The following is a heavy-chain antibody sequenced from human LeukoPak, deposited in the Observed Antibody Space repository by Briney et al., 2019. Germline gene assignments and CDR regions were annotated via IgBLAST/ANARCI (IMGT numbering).Heavy chain of an antibody. D-gene: IGHD1-14*01. J-gene: IGHJ4*02. Sequence: GGSLRLSCAASGFTVSANYMSWVRQGTGKGLEWVSSITSSGEATYYADSVKGRFTISRDNSRYTLYLQMNSLRAEDTAVYYCAKVSLTRVNDYWGQGTLVTVSS. CDR1: GFTVSANY. V-gene: IGHV3-23*01. CDR3: AKVSLTRVNDY. CDR2: ITSSGEAT.